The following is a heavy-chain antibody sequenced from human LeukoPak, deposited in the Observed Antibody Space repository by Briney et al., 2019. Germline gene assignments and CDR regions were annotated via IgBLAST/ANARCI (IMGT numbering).Heavy chain of an antibody. Sequence: SQTLSLTCTVSGGSISSGDYYWSWIRQPPGKGLEWIGYIYYSGSTYYNPSLKSRVTISVDTSKNQFSLKLSSATAADTAVYYCARGALYDFWSGYYIDYWGQGTLVTVSS. CDR3: ARGALYDFWSGYYIDY. CDR2: IYYSGST. J-gene: IGHJ4*02. D-gene: IGHD3-3*01. V-gene: IGHV4-30-4*08. CDR1: GGSISSGDYY.